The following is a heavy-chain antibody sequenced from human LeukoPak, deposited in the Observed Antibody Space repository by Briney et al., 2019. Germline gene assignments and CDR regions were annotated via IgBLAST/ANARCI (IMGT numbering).Heavy chain of an antibody. CDR2: IKQDGGAK. J-gene: IGHJ3*01. CDR1: GFTFSNYW. CDR3: ARGDYYDSSDYFNDAFDV. Sequence: PGGSLRLSCAASGFTFSNYWMSWVRQAPGQGLEWVASIKQDGGAKYYVDSVKGRFTISRDNAKNSLYLQMSSLRAEDTAVYYCARGDYYDSSDYFNDAFDVWGQGTMVTVSS. D-gene: IGHD3-22*01. V-gene: IGHV3-7*01.